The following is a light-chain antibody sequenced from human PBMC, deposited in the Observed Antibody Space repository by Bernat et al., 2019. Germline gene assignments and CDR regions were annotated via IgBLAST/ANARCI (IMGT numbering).Light chain of an antibody. CDR3: SSYPGSNIYV. J-gene: IGLJ1*01. CDR2: EVT. Sequence: QSALTQPPSASGSPGQSVTISCTGSSSDVGDNNYVSWYQQHPGKAPKLLIFEVTKRPSGVPQCFAGSQSGNTASLTVFGLQAEDEADYYCSSYPGSNIYVFGTGTKLTVL. V-gene: IGLV2-8*01. CDR1: SSDVGDNNY.